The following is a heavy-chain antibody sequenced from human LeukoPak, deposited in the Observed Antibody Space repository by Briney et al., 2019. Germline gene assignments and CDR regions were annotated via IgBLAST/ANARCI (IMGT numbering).Heavy chain of an antibody. CDR2: IRSKANNYAT. CDR1: GFTFSDSA. J-gene: IGHJ4*02. V-gene: IGHV3-73*01. Sequence: GGSLRLSCAASGFTFSDSAIHWVRQASGKGLEWVGRIRSKANNYATAYAASVRGRFTISRDDSKNTAYLQMNSLKTEDTAVYYCTSGPTVDFDYWGQGTLVTVSS. D-gene: IGHD4-23*01. CDR3: TSGPTVDFDY.